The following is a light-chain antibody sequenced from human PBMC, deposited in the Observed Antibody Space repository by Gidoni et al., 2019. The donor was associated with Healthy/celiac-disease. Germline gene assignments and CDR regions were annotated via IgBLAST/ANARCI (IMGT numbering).Light chain of an antibody. CDR3: QQSYTKT. V-gene: IGKV1-39*01. CDR2: LAS. Sequence: DIQMTQSPSSLSASVGDRVTITCRASQSISTFLNWYQHKPGKAPRLLIYLASTLQSGVPSRFSGSGSGTDFTITISSLQPEDFATYYCQQSYTKTFGQGTKVEIK. CDR1: QSISTF. J-gene: IGKJ1*01.